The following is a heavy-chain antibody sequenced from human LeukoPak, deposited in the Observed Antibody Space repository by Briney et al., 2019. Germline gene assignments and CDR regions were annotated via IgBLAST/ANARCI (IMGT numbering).Heavy chain of an antibody. V-gene: IGHV1-3*01. CDR1: GYTFTSYA. CDR3: ASELAGFDY. J-gene: IGHJ4*02. D-gene: IGHD6-19*01. CDR2: INAGNGNT. Sequence: ASVKVSCKASGYTFTSYAMHWVRQAPGQRLEWMGWINAGNGNTKYSQKFQGRVIITRDTSASTAYMELSSLRSEDTAVYYCASELAGFDYWGQGTLVTVSS.